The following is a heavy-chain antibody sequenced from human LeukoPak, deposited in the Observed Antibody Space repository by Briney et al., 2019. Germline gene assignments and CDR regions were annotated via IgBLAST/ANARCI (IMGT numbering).Heavy chain of an antibody. CDR2: ISYDGSNK. D-gene: IGHD6-19*01. J-gene: IGHJ6*02. CDR1: GFTFSSYG. V-gene: IGHV3-30*03. Sequence: GSLILSCASSGFTFSSYGMHWVRQAPAKGREWVAVISYDGSNKYYAESVKGRFTISRDNSKNTLYLQMNSLRDADTAVYYCARDNGMTSGWYAGRIDYYYGMDVWGQGTTVTVSS. CDR3: ARDNGMTSGWYAGRIDYYYGMDV.